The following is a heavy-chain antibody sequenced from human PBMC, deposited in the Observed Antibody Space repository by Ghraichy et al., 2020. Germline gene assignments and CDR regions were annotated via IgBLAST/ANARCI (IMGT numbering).Heavy chain of an antibody. CDR3: AKEAQQQLEGGWFDP. J-gene: IGHJ5*02. Sequence: SLNISCAASGFTFDDYAMHWVRQAPGKGLEWVSGISWNSGSIGYADSVKGRFTISRDNAKNSLYLQMNSLRAEDTALYYCAKEAQQQLEGGWFDPWGQGTLVTVSS. D-gene: IGHD6-13*01. CDR1: GFTFDDYA. CDR2: ISWNSGSI. V-gene: IGHV3-9*01.